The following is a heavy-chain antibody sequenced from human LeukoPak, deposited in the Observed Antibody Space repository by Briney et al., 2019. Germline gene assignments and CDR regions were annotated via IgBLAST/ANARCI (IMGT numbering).Heavy chain of an antibody. Sequence: GGSLRLSCAASGFTVSSNYMSWVRQAPGKGLEWVSSISSSSSYIYYADSVKGRFTISRDNAKNSLYLQMNSLRAEGTAVYYCARVDTPEFDYWGQGTLVTVSS. D-gene: IGHD2-15*01. CDR1: GFTVSSNY. CDR3: ARVDTPEFDY. V-gene: IGHV3-21*01. CDR2: ISSSSSYI. J-gene: IGHJ4*02.